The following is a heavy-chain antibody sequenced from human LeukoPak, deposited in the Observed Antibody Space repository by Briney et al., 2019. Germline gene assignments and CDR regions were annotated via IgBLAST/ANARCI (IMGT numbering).Heavy chain of an antibody. V-gene: IGHV3-23*01. CDR2: ISGSGGST. D-gene: IGHD3-3*01. CDR3: AKNTIFGVVIRRYYFDY. CDR1: GFTLSSYA. Sequence: QAGGSLRLSCAASGFTLSSYAMSWVRQAPGKGLEWVSAISGSGGSTYYADSVEGRFTISRDNSKNTLYLQMNSLRAEDTAVYYCAKNTIFGVVIRRYYFDYWGQGTLVTVSS. J-gene: IGHJ4*02.